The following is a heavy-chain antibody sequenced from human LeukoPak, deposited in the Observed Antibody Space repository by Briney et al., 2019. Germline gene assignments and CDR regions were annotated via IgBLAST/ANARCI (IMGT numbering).Heavy chain of an antibody. D-gene: IGHD5-18*01. V-gene: IGHV3-48*04. CDR3: ASPPAGGYSYGYFDY. Sequence: GGSLRLSCAASELTFSSYSMNWVRQAPGKGLEWVSYISSSSSTIYYADSVKGRFTISRDNAKNSLYLQMNSLRAEDTAVYYCASPPAGGYSYGYFDYWGQGTLVTVSS. CDR2: ISSSSSTI. CDR1: ELTFSSYS. J-gene: IGHJ4*02.